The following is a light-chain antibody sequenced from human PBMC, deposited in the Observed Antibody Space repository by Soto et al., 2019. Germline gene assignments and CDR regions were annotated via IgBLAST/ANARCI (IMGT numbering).Light chain of an antibody. Sequence: EIVLTQSPATLSLSPGERATLSCRASQSVSSYLAWYQQKPGQAPRLLIYDASNRATGIPARFSGSGPGTDFPLTISSLEPEDFAVYYCQQRSNWPLTFGGGTKVEIK. CDR1: QSVSSY. CDR3: QQRSNWPLT. J-gene: IGKJ4*01. CDR2: DAS. V-gene: IGKV3D-11*02.